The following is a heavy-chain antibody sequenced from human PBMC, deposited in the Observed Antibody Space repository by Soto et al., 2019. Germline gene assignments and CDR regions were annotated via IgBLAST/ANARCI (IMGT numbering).Heavy chain of an antibody. CDR2: ISSSSSYI. CDR3: ARAGSYWNDVGTD. D-gene: IGHD1-1*01. CDR1: GFTFSSDS. V-gene: IGHV3-21*01. J-gene: IGHJ4*02. Sequence: PGGSLRLSCAASGFTFSSDSMNWVRQAPGKGLEWVSSISSSSSYIYYADSVKGRFTISRDNARNSLYLQMNSLRAEDTAVYYCARAGSYWNDVGTDWGQGTIVTVYS.